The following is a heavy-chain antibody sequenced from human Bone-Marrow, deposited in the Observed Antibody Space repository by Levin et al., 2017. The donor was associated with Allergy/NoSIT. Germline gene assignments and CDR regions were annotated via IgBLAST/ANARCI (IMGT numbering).Heavy chain of an antibody. Sequence: QSGGSLRLSCVISGFTLGDYGMYWARQAPGKGLEWVSGITWNGENTGYADSVKGRFTISRDKAKNSLYLQMNSLRTEDTALYYCASVADYWGQGTLVTVSS. CDR1: GFTLGDYG. D-gene: IGHD5/OR15-5a*01. V-gene: IGHV3-9*01. CDR3: ASVADY. CDR2: ITWNGENT. J-gene: IGHJ4*02.